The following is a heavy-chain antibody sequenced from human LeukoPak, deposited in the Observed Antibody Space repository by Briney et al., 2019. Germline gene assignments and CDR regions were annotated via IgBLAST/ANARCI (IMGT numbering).Heavy chain of an antibody. CDR2: IYSGGST. CDR3: ASTVSGFGELNY. V-gene: IGHV3-66*02. D-gene: IGHD3-10*01. Sequence: GGTLRLSCAASGFTVSSNYMTWVRQAPGKGLEWVSVIYSGGSTYYADSVKGRFTISRDNSKNTLYLQMNSLRAEDTAVCYCASTVSGFGELNYWGQGTLVTVSS. J-gene: IGHJ4*02. CDR1: GFTVSSNY.